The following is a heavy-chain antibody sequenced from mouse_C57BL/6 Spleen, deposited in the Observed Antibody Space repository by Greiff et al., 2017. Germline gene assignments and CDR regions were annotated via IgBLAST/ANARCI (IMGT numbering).Heavy chain of an antibody. CDR2: INSDGGST. J-gene: IGHJ1*03. D-gene: IGHD2-4*01. Sequence: EVQRVESGGGLVQPGESLKLSCESNEYEFPSHDMSWVRKTPEKRLELVAAINSDGGSTYYPDTMERRFIISRDTTKKTLYLQMSSLRSEDTALYYCARHGGMTTDWYFGVWGTGPTVTVSS. CDR1: EYEFPSHD. CDR3: ARHGGMTTDWYFGV. V-gene: IGHV5-2*01.